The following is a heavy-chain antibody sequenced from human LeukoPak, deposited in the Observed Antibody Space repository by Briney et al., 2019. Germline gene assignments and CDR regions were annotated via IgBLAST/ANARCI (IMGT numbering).Heavy chain of an antibody. CDR3: ARATQHYDFWSGYYRRLNYFDY. J-gene: IGHJ4*02. D-gene: IGHD3-3*01. CDR2: ISAYNGNT. Sequence: ASVKLSCKASGYTFTSYGISWVRQAPGQGLEWMGWISAYNGNTNYAQKLQGRVTMTTDTSTSTAYMELRSLRSEDTAVYYCARATQHYDFWSGYYRRLNYFDYWGQGTLVTVSS. V-gene: IGHV1-18*01. CDR1: GYTFTSYG.